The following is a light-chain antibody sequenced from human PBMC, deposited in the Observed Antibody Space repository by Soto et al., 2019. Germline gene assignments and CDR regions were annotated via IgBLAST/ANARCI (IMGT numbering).Light chain of an antibody. CDR3: QQRTDWPL. CDR2: KAS. V-gene: IGKV1-5*03. J-gene: IGKJ3*01. CDR1: QSISSW. Sequence: DIQMTQSPSTLCASVGDRVTITCRASQSISSWLAWYQQKPGKAPKLLIYKASSLESGVPSRFSGSGSGTDFTLTISSLEPEDFAVYYCQQRTDWPLFGPGTKVDI.